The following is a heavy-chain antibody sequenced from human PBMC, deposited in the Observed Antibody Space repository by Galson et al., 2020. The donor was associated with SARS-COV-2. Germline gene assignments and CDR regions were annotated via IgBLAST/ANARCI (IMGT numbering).Heavy chain of an antibody. J-gene: IGHJ4*02. D-gene: IGHD7-27*01. Sequence: GGSLRLSCAASGFIFSNHAIHWVRQAPGKGLQYVSGISTKGTSAFYADSVRGRFTVSRDNSKNTVYLQMGSLRPDDTAVYYCATWGFEGDEYFNYWGQGTLVTVSS. V-gene: IGHV3-64*02. CDR3: ATWGFEGDEYFNY. CDR1: GFIFSNHA. CDR2: ISTKGTSA.